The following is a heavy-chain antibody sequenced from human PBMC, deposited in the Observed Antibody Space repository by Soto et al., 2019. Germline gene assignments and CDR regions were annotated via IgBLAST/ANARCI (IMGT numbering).Heavy chain of an antibody. CDR2: IYSRGTT. J-gene: IGHJ6*02. Sequence: XETLSLTCSVSGGTISSYYWSWIRQPPGKGLEWIGYIYSRGTTSYNPSLKSRATILVDTSKNQFSLRLTSVTATDTAVYYCAKGRISRGLDVWGQGTTVTVSS. CDR3: AKGRISRGLDV. V-gene: IGHV4-59*12. CDR1: GGTISSYY.